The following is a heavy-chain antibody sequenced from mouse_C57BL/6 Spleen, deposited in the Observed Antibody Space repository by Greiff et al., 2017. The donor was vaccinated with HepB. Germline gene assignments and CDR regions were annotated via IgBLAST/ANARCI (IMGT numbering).Heavy chain of an antibody. D-gene: IGHD3-3*01. J-gene: IGHJ2*01. CDR3: ARGGTGLGYYYFDY. Sequence: VKVVESGPGLVAPSQSLSITCTVSGFSLTSYAISWVRQPPGKGLEWLGVIWTGGGTNYNSALKSRLSISKDNSKSQVFLKMNSLQTDDTARYYCARGGTGLGYYYFDYWGQGTTLTVSS. V-gene: IGHV2-9-1*01. CDR1: GFSLTSYA. CDR2: IWTGGGT.